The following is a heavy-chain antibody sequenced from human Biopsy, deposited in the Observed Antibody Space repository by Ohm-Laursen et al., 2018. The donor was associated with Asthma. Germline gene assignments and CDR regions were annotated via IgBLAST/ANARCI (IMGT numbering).Heavy chain of an antibody. CDR1: GFSFDDYA. D-gene: IGHD6-19*01. CDR3: ARDSYSSGLYDDFES. V-gene: IGHV3-9*01. Sequence: SLRLSCAASGFSFDDYAMFWVRQAPGKGLEWVSGISWNSGTIGYADSVKGRFTISRDNAKNSLHLQMNSLRAEDTAVYYCARDSYSSGLYDDFESWGQGTLVTVSS. J-gene: IGHJ4*02. CDR2: ISWNSGTI.